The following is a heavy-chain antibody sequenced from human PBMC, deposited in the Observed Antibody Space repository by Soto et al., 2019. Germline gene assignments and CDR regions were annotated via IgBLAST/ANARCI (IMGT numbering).Heavy chain of an antibody. D-gene: IGHD1-1*01. CDR1: GGSVNSGNYY. J-gene: IGHJ3*02. CDR3: ARVERGTATTVVDAFDI. CDR2: MSHSGGT. V-gene: IGHV4-34*01. Sequence: QVQLQQWGAGLLKPSETLSLTCAVFGGSVNSGNYYWRWIRQPPGKGLEWIGEMSHSGGTHFNPSLKRRVTISVDTSKNQFSLTMSSVTAADTALYYCARVERGTATTVVDAFDIWGPGTMVTVSS.